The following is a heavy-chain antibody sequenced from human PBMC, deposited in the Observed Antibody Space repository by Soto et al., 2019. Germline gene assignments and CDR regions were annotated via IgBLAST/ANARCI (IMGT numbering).Heavy chain of an antibody. V-gene: IGHV3-15*07. CDR3: RYCSGGSRYRGDY. J-gene: IGHJ4*02. CDR1: GFTFSNAW. Sequence: GGSLRLSCAASGFTFSNAWVNWVRQAPGKGLEWVGRIKSKTDGGTTDYAAPVKGRFTISREDSTNTLYLQMNGRKTEDTAVYYCRYCSGGSRYRGDYWGQGTLVTVSS. CDR2: IKSKTDGGTT. D-gene: IGHD2-15*01.